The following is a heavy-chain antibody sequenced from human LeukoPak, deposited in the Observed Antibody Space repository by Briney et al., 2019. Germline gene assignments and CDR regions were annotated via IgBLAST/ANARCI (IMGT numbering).Heavy chain of an antibody. Sequence: GGSLRLSCAASGFTFSSYAMHWVRQAPGKGLEWVAVISYDGSNKYYADSVKGRFTISRDNSKNTLYLQMNSLGAEDTAVYYCARVLTVATIPDSWGQGTLVTVSS. D-gene: IGHD5-12*01. CDR1: GFTFSSYA. CDR3: ARVLTVATIPDS. J-gene: IGHJ4*02. V-gene: IGHV3-30-3*01. CDR2: ISYDGSNK.